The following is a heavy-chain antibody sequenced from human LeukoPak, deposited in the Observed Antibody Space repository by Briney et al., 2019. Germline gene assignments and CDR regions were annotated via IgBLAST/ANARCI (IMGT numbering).Heavy chain of an antibody. Sequence: SETLSLTCTVSGGSISSYYWSWIRQPPGKGLEWIGCIYYSGSTNYNPSLKSRVTMSVDTSKNQFSLKLSSVTAADSALFYCARETTLGAFDYWGQGTLVTVSS. V-gene: IGHV4-59*12. J-gene: IGHJ4*02. CDR2: IYYSGST. CDR1: GGSISSYY. CDR3: ARETTLGAFDY. D-gene: IGHD1-14*01.